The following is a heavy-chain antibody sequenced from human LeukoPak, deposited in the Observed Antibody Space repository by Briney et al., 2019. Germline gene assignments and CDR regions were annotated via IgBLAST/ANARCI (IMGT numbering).Heavy chain of an antibody. CDR3: ARDRSKVTAYDDALDI. V-gene: IGHV3-48*03. CDR2: ISDIGTTQ. J-gene: IGHJ3*02. Sequence: GGSLRLSCAASGFTFSNYELNWVRQAPGKGLEWVSYISDIGTTQHYADSVKGRFTISRDNAKNSLYLQMNSLTAEDTAVYYCARDRSKVTAYDDALDIWGQGTMVIVSS. CDR1: GFTFSNYE. D-gene: IGHD2-21*02.